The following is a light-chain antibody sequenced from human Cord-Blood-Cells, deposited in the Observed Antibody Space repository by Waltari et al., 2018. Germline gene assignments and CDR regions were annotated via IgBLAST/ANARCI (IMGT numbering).Light chain of an antibody. CDR2: DAS. V-gene: IGKV3-11*01. Sequence: EIVLTQSPATLPLSPGERANLSCRASQSVSSYLAWYQQKPGQAPRLLIYDASNRATGIPARFSGSGSGTDFTLTISSLEPEDLAVYYCQQRSNWPLTFGGGTKVEIK. J-gene: IGKJ4*01. CDR1: QSVSSY. CDR3: QQRSNWPLT.